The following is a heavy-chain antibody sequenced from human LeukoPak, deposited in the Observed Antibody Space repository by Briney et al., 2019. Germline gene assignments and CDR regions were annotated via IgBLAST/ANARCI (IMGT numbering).Heavy chain of an antibody. D-gene: IGHD3-22*01. V-gene: IGHV3-23*01. CDR1: GFTFSSYA. CDR2: ISGSGGST. CDR3: AKDLTYYYDSSGYSLAPYYFDY. J-gene: IGHJ4*02. Sequence: GGSLRLSCAASGFTFSSYAMSWVRQAPGKGLEWVSAISGSGGSTYYADSVKDRFTISRDNSKNTLYLQMNSLRAEDTAVYYCAKDLTYYYDSSGYSLAPYYFDYWGQGTLVTVSS.